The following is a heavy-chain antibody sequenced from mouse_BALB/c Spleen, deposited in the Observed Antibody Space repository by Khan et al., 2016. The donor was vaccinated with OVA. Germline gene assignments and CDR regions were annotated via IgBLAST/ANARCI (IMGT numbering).Heavy chain of an antibody. CDR2: ISYSGST. Sequence: EVQLQESGPGLVKPSQSLSLTCTVTGYSITSGYGWNWIRQFPGNKLEWMGYISYSGSTNYNPSLKSRISITRDTSKNQFFLQLNSVTTGGTASYYCARTARIRYWGQGTTLTVSS. CDR3: ARTARIRY. J-gene: IGHJ2*01. V-gene: IGHV3-2*02. D-gene: IGHD1-2*01. CDR1: GYSITSGYG.